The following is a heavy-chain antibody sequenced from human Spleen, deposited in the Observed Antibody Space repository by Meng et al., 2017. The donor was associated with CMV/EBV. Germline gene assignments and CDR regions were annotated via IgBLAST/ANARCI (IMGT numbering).Heavy chain of an antibody. Sequence: CTVSGGSISSGAYYWSWIRQHPGKGLEWIGYIYYSGSTYYDPSLKSRVTISVDTSKNQFSLKLNSLTAADTAVYYCARGDDSSSWGYWGQGTLVTVSS. CDR1: GGSISSGAYY. J-gene: IGHJ4*02. CDR2: IYYSGST. V-gene: IGHV4-31*03. D-gene: IGHD6-13*01. CDR3: ARGDDSSSWGY.